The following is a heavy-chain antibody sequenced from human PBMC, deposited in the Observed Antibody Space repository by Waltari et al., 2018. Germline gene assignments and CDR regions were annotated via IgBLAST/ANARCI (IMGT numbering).Heavy chain of an antibody. D-gene: IGHD6-13*01. CDR3: AHSKRAAAGPGAFDI. CDR1: GFSLSTSGVG. V-gene: IGHV2-5*01. CDR2: IYWNDDK. J-gene: IGHJ3*02. Sequence: QITFKESGPTLVKPTQPRTLTCTFSGFSLSTSGVGVGWLRRPPGKALEWLALIYWNDDKRYSPSLKSRLTITKDTSKNQVVLTMTNMDPVDTATYYCAHSKRAAAGPGAFDIWGQGTMVTVSS.